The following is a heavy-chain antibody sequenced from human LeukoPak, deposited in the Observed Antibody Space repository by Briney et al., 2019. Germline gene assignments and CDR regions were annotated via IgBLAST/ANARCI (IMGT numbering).Heavy chain of an antibody. J-gene: IGHJ4*02. D-gene: IGHD5-12*01. CDR3: AKGNPYYDC. CDR2: IYTTGST. Sequence: SETLSLTCTVSGGSIRSNNYYWGWIRQPPGKGLEWIGNIYTTGSTYYSPSLKSRVIISLDKSENQFSLTLSSLTAADTAVYYCAKGNPYYDCWGQGTLVAVSS. CDR1: GGSIRSNNYY. V-gene: IGHV4-39*07.